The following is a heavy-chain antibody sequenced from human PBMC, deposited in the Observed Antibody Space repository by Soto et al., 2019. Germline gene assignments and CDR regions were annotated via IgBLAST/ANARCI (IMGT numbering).Heavy chain of an antibody. CDR2: IRYDGSRT. Sequence: GSLRLSCRPSGFIFSSFGIHWVRQAPGKGLEWLAVIRYDGSRTYYADSVKGRFTISRDNAKDSLYLQMDGLRDEDTAIYYCARGTDYYDSGNDYGVPTVYPNWFDRWGQGTLVTVSS. CDR1: GFIFSSFG. D-gene: IGHD3-10*01. J-gene: IGHJ5*02. CDR3: ARGTDYYDSGNDYGVPTVYPNWFDR. V-gene: IGHV3-33*01.